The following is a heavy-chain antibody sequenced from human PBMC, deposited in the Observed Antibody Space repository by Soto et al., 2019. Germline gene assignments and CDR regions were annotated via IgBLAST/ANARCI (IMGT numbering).Heavy chain of an antibody. V-gene: IGHV1-69*01. CDR3: ARSQGSSTSLEIYYYYYYGMDV. CDR1: GGTFSSYA. Sequence: QVQLVQSGAEVKKPGSSVKVSCKASGGTFSSYAISWVRQAPGQGLEWMGGIIPISRTANYAQKFQGRVTITADEYTSTAYSELSSLRSEDTAVYYCARSQGSSTSLEIYYYYYYGMDVWGQGTTVTVSS. CDR2: IIPISRTA. J-gene: IGHJ6*02. D-gene: IGHD2-2*01.